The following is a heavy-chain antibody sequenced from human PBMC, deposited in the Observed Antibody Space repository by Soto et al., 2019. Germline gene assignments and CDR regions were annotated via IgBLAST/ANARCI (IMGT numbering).Heavy chain of an antibody. CDR3: TKSSGGSSSVGMDY. CDR2: ITRDGYNK. CDR1: GFIFKNYA. Sequence: QVQLVESGGGVVQPGRSLRLSCAGSGFIFKNYALNWVRQAPGKGLEWVASITRDGYNKYYADSVKGRFTISRDNSRDTLSLQIPALTIEDSSVYYCTKSSGGSSSVGMDYWGQGTRVTVSS. V-gene: IGHV3-30*04. J-gene: IGHJ4*02. D-gene: IGHD6-6*01.